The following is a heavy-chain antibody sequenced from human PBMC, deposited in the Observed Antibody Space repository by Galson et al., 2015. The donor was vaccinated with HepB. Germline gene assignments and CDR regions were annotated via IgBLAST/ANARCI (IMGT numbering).Heavy chain of an antibody. Sequence: SLRLSCAVSGFTFRSFWMTWVRQAPGKGLEWVANIKQDGSDKHYVDSVKGRFTVSRDNAKNSLFLQMNGLRGEDTAVYYCARGLFPYESSGSLGHWGQGILATVSS. J-gene: IGHJ4*02. D-gene: IGHD3-22*01. CDR3: ARGLFPYESSGSLGH. CDR1: GFTFRSFW. V-gene: IGHV3-7*03. CDR2: IKQDGSDK.